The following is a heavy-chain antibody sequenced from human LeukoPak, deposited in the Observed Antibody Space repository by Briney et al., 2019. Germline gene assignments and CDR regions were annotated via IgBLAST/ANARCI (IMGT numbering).Heavy chain of an antibody. V-gene: IGHV3-66*02. J-gene: IGHJ4*02. CDR1: GFTVSSNY. CDR2: IYSGGST. D-gene: IGHD2-15*01. CDR3: ARAEDIGYYSGGSCYPQYYFDY. Sequence: GGSLRLSCAASGFTVSSNYMSWVRQAPGKGLEWVSVIYSGGSTYYADSVKGRFTISRDNSKNTLYIQMNSLRAEDTAVYYCARAEDIGYYSGGSCYPQYYFDYWGQGTLVTVSS.